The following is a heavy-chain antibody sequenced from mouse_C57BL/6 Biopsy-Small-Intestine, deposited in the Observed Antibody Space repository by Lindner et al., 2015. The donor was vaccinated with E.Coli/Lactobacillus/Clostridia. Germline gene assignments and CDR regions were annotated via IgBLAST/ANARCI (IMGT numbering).Heavy chain of an antibody. D-gene: IGHD2-2*01. J-gene: IGHJ3*01. CDR3: AREEGGYRFAY. CDR2: IYPGDGDT. CDR1: GYAFSSYW. Sequence: VQLXEVWGVSCEAWGSVKISCKASGYAFSSYWMNWVKQRPGKGLEWIRQIYPGDGDTNYNGKFKGKATLTADKSSSTAYMQLSSLTSEDSAVYFCAREEGGYRFAYWGQGTLVTVSA. V-gene: IGHV1-80*01.